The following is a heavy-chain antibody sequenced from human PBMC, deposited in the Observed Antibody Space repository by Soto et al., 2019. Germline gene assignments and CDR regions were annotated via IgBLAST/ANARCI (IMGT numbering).Heavy chain of an antibody. Sequence: ASVKVSCKASGYTFTGYYMHWVRQAPGQGLEWMGWINPNSGGTNYAQKFQGRITMTRDTSISIAYMELSRLRSDDTAVYYCARGYSSSWYLDYFDYWGQGTLVTVSS. CDR1: GYTFTGYY. D-gene: IGHD6-13*01. J-gene: IGHJ4*02. V-gene: IGHV1-2*02. CDR3: ARGYSSSWYLDYFDY. CDR2: INPNSGGT.